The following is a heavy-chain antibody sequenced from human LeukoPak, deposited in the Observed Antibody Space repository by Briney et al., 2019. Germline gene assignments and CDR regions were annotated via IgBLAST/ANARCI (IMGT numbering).Heavy chain of an antibody. J-gene: IGHJ3*02. V-gene: IGHV4-34*01. CDR1: GGSFSGYY. CDR3: ARGIAARRSYAFDI. Sequence: SETLSLTCAVYGGSFSGYYWSWIRQPPGKGLEWIGEINHSGSTNYNPSLKSRVTISVDTPKNQFSLKLSSVTAADTAVYYCARGIAARRSYAFDIWGQGTMVTVSS. CDR2: INHSGST. D-gene: IGHD6-6*01.